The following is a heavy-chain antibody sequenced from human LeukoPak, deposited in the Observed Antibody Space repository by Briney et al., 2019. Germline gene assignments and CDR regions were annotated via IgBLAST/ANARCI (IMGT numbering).Heavy chain of an antibody. CDR1: GSTFSSYA. CDR2: ISGSGGST. Sequence: GGSLRLSCAASGSTFSSYAMSWVRQAPGKGLEWVSAISGSGGSTYYADSVKGRFTISRDNSKNTLYLQMNSLRAEDTAIYYCTTDTWYSAGHWGQGTLVTVSS. V-gene: IGHV3-23*01. J-gene: IGHJ4*02. CDR3: TTDTWYSAGH. D-gene: IGHD2-15*01.